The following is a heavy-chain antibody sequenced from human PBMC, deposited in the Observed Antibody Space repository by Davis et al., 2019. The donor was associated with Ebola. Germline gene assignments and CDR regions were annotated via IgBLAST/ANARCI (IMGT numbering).Heavy chain of an antibody. CDR1: GGTFSSYA. Sequence: AASVKVSCKASGGTFSSYAISWVRQAPGQGLEWMGGIIPIFGTANYAQKFQGRVTITADKSTSTAYMELSSLRSEDTAVYYCARSDDYGDYVLWLVNYGMDVWGQGTTVTVSS. D-gene: IGHD4-17*01. CDR3: ARSDDYGDYVLWLVNYGMDV. CDR2: IIPIFGTA. V-gene: IGHV1-69*06. J-gene: IGHJ6*02.